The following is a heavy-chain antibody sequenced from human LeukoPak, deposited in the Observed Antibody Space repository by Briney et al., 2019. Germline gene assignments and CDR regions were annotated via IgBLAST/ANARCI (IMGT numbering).Heavy chain of an antibody. CDR3: ARRTVVTPFDY. V-gene: IGHV3-48*03. J-gene: IGHJ4*02. D-gene: IGHD4-23*01. CDR1: GFTFSSYE. Sequence: GGSLRLSCAASGFTFSSYEMNWVRQAPGKGLEWVSYISSSGSTIYYADSVKGRFTISRDNSKNKLYLQMNTLRAEDTAVYYCARRTVVTPFDYWGQGTLVTVSS. CDR2: ISSSGSTI.